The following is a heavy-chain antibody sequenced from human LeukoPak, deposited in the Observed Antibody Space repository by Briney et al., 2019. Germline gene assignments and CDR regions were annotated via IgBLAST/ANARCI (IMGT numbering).Heavy chain of an antibody. D-gene: IGHD6-19*01. Sequence: GASVKVSCKVSGYTLTELSMHWVRQAPGKGLEWMGGFDPEDGETIYAQKFQGRVTMTEDTSTDTAHMELSSLRSEDTAVYYCATTSIAVADFDYWGQGTLVTVSS. CDR3: ATTSIAVADFDY. V-gene: IGHV1-24*01. J-gene: IGHJ4*02. CDR2: FDPEDGET. CDR1: GYTLTELS.